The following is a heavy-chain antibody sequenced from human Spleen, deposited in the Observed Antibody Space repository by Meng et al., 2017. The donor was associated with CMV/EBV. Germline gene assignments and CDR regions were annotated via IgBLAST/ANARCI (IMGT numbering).Heavy chain of an antibody. Sequence: GSLRLSCTVSGGSVSSGSYYWSWIRQPPGKGLEWIGYIYYSGSTNYNPSLKSRVTISVDTSKNQFSLKLSSVTAADTAVYYSVRRIVPTYGMDVWGQGTTVTVSS. CDR3: VRRIVPTYGMDV. D-gene: IGHD3-16*02. CDR1: GGSVSSGSYY. V-gene: IGHV4-61*01. CDR2: IYYSGST. J-gene: IGHJ6*02.